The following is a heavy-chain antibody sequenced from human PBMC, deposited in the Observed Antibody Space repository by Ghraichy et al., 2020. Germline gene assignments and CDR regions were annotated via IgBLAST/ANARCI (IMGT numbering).Heavy chain of an antibody. V-gene: IGHV4-61*01. CDR3: ARDMSKVSTVTTRYYYYYGMDV. J-gene: IGHJ6*02. Sequence: SETLSLTCTVSGGSVSSGSYYWSWIRQPPGKGLEWIGYIYYSGSTNYNPSLKSRVTISVDTSKNQFSLKLSSVTAADTAVYYCARDMSKVSTVTTRYYYYYGMDVWGQGTTVTVSS. CDR1: GGSVSSGSYY. CDR2: IYYSGST. D-gene: IGHD4-17*01.